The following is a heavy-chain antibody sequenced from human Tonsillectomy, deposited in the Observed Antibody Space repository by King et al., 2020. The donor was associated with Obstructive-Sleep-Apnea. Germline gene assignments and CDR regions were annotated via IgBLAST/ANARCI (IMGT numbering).Heavy chain of an antibody. CDR3: ARVVLGYCSSTSCYGSFDY. CDR2: IYYSGST. J-gene: IGHJ4*02. Sequence: QLQESGPGLVKPSQTLSLTCTVSGGSISSGGYYWSWIRQHPGKGLEWIGYIYYSGSTSYNPSLKSRVTISVDTSNNQFSLKLSSVTAADTAVYYCARVVLGYCSSTSCYGSFDYWGQGTLVTVSS. V-gene: IGHV4-31*03. CDR1: GGSISSGGYY. D-gene: IGHD2-2*01.